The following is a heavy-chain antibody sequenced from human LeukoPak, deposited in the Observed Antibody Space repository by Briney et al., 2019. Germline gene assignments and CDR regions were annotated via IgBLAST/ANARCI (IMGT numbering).Heavy chain of an antibody. J-gene: IGHJ4*02. V-gene: IGHV3-23*01. CDR1: GFTFSIYA. CDR2: ISSSGGDT. Sequence: PGGSLRLSCAASGFTFSIYAMSWVRQAPGKGLEWVSVISSSGGDTYYADSVKGRFTISRDNSKNTLYLQMNSLRAEDTAVYYCAREIYPSGSYSGVDYWGQGTLVTVSS. CDR3: AREIYPSGSYSGVDY. D-gene: IGHD1-26*01.